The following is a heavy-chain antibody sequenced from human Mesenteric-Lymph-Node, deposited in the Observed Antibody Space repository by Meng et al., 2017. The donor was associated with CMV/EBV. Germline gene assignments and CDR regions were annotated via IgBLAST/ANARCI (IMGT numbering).Heavy chain of an antibody. Sequence: FSCKASGYTFTSYDINWVRQATGQGLEWMGWMNPNSGNTGYAQKFQGRVTITRNTSISTAYMELSSLRSEDTAVYYCARDWYSSSRTPRYYYYGMDVWGQGTTVTVSS. J-gene: IGHJ6*02. CDR3: ARDWYSSSRTPRYYYYGMDV. CDR2: MNPNSGNT. V-gene: IGHV1-8*03. D-gene: IGHD6-13*01. CDR1: GYTFTSYD.